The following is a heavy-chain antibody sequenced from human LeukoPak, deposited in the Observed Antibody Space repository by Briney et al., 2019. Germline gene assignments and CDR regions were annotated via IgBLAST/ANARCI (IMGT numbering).Heavy chain of an antibody. CDR1: GGTFSSYA. J-gene: IGHJ5*02. D-gene: IGHD3-22*01. CDR3: ARAGLYYYDSSGYRKFDP. CDR2: IIPILGIA. V-gene: IGHV1-69*04. Sequence: AASVKVSCKASGGTFSSYAISWVRQAPGQGLEWMGRIIPILGIANYAQKFQGRVTITADKSTSTAYMELRSLRSDDTAVYYCARAGLYYYDSSGYRKFDPWGQGTLVTVSS.